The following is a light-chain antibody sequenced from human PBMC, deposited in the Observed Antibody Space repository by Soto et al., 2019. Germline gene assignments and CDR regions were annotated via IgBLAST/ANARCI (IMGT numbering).Light chain of an antibody. CDR2: EVS. CDR1: SSDVGGYNY. CDR3: SSYTSSSTLV. J-gene: IGLJ2*01. Sequence: QSALTQPASVSGSPGQSITISCTGTSSDVGGYNYVSWYQQHPGKAPKLMIYEVSSRPSGVSYRFSGSKSGTTASLTISGLQAEDEADYYCSSYTSSSTLVFGGGTKVTVL. V-gene: IGLV2-14*01.